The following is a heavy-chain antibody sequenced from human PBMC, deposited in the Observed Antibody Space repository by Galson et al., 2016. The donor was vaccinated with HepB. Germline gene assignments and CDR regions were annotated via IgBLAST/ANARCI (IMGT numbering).Heavy chain of an antibody. CDR2: VYNSDT. CDR3: ARREDSSGTFHH. J-gene: IGHJ4*02. D-gene: IGHD1-1*01. V-gene: IGHV4-61*01. Sequence: SETLSLTCTVSGASVSSTSHCWSWIRRPPGKGLEWIGYVYNSDTNYNPSLKSRVTISADTSKNQFSLELSSVTPADTAMYYCARREDSSGTFHHWGQGTLVTVSS. CDR1: GASVSSTSHC.